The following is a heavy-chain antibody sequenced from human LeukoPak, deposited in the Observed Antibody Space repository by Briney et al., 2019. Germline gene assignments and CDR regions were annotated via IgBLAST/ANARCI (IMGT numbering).Heavy chain of an antibody. CDR2: ISYDGSNK. V-gene: IGHV3-30*04. CDR3: ARDQLTRWYYYDSSGCFDY. J-gene: IGHJ4*02. D-gene: IGHD3-22*01. Sequence: PGRSLRLSCAASGFTFSSYAMHWVRQAPGKGREWVAVISYDGSNKYYADSVKGRFTISRDNSKNTLYLQMNSLRAEDTAVYYCARDQLTRWYYYDSSGCFDYWGQGTLVTVSS. CDR1: GFTFSSYA.